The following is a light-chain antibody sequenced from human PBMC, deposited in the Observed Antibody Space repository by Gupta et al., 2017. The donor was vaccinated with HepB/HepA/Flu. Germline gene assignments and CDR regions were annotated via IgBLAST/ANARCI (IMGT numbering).Light chain of an antibody. CDR1: SSNIGTNI. J-gene: IGLJ2*01. Sequence: QSVLTQPPSASGTPGQTVTISCSGSSSNIGTNIVTWYQQLPGTAPKLLMYSNNQRPSGVPDRFSGSKSGTSASLAISGLQSEDEADYYCATRDDSLNGHVVFGGGTKVTVL. CDR3: ATRDDSLNGHVV. CDR2: SNN. V-gene: IGLV1-44*01.